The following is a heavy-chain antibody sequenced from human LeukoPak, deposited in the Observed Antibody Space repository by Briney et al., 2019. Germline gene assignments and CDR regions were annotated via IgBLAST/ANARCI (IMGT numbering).Heavy chain of an antibody. V-gene: IGHV1-69*01. CDR1: GGTFSSYA. D-gene: IGHD5-18*01. J-gene: IGHJ6*03. CDR3: ASGDTAMVRALNYYYYMDV. CDR2: IIPIFGTA. Sequence: GSSVKVSCKASGGTFSSYAISWVRQAPGQGLEWMGGIIPIFGTANYAQKFQGRVTITADESTSTAYMELSSLRSEDTAVYYCASGDTAMVRALNYYYYMDVWGKGTTVTVSS.